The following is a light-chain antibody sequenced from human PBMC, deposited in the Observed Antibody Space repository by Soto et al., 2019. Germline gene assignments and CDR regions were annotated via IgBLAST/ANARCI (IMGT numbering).Light chain of an antibody. J-gene: IGKJ4*01. CDR1: QSVNNNY. V-gene: IGKV3-20*01. CDR2: STS. CDR3: QQYGGSVT. Sequence: EIVLTQSPGTLSLFPGERATLSCRASQSVNNNYLGWYQQKPGQAPRLLIYSTSRRSRGIPDRFSGSGSGTDVTLTISRLEPEDFAVYYCQQYGGSVTFGGGTKVEIK.